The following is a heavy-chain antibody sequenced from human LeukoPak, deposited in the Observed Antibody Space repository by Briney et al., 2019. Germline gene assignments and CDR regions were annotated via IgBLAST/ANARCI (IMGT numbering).Heavy chain of an antibody. Sequence: ASVKVSCKASGYTFTGYYMHWVRQAPGQGLEWMGWINPNSGGTNYAQKFQGRVTMTRDTSISTAYMELSRLRSDDTAMYYCAREAMAIAAAGNYYYYGMDVWGQGTTVTVSS. D-gene: IGHD6-13*01. CDR1: GYTFTGYY. CDR3: AREAMAIAAAGNYYYYGMDV. J-gene: IGHJ6*02. CDR2: INPNSGGT. V-gene: IGHV1-2*02.